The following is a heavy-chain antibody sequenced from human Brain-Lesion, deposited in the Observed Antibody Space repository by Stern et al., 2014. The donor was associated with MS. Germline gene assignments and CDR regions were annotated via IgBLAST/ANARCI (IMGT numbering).Heavy chain of an antibody. CDR3: ARGESSRYYYYFDD. CDR1: GDSISSGDNY. CDR2: IYYIGST. J-gene: IGHJ4*02. Sequence: MQLVESGPGLVKPSQTLSLPCNVSGDSISSGDNYWSWIRPSPGKGLGWIGYIYYIGSTFYNPSLKSRVSISVDTSQNQFSLSLSSVTAADTAVYYCARGESSRYYYYFDDWGQGTLVTVSS. V-gene: IGHV4-30-4*01. D-gene: IGHD3-22*01.